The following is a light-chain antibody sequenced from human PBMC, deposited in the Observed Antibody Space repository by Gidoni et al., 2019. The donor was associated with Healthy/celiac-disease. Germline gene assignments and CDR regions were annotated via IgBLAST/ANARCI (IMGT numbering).Light chain of an antibody. CDR3: QQYGSSPT. Sequence: EIVLTQSPGPLSLSPGERATLSCRASQSVSSSYLAWYQQKPGQAPRLLISGASSRATGIPDRFSCSGSGTDFSLTISRLEPEDFAVYYCQQYGSSPTFGPGTKVDIK. CDR2: GAS. CDR1: QSVSSSY. J-gene: IGKJ3*01. V-gene: IGKV3-20*01.